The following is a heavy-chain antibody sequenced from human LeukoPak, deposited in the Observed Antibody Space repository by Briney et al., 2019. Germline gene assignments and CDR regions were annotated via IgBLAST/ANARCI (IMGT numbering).Heavy chain of an antibody. V-gene: IGHV3-7*01. D-gene: IGHD6-19*01. CDR1: GFTFSSYW. CDR2: IKQDGSGK. J-gene: IGHJ4*02. CDR3: ARVAYSSGWPHFDY. Sequence: GGSLRLSCAASGFTFSSYWMSWVRQAPGKGLEWVANIKQDGSGKYYVDSVKGRFTISRDNAKNSLYLQMNSLRAEDTAVYYCARVAYSSGWPHFDYWGQGTLVTVSS.